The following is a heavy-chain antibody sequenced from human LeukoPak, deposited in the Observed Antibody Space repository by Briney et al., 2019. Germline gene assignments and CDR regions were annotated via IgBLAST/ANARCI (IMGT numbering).Heavy chain of an antibody. V-gene: IGHV4-31*03. CDR3: ARVPDGYNYLDY. Sequence: SETLSLTCTVSGGSISSGGYYWSWIRQHPGKGLEWIGYIYYSGSTYYNPSLKSRVTISVDTSKNQFPLKLSSVTAADTAVYYCARVPDGYNYLDYWGQGTLVTVSS. CDR1: GGSISSGGYY. J-gene: IGHJ4*02. D-gene: IGHD5-24*01. CDR2: IYYSGST.